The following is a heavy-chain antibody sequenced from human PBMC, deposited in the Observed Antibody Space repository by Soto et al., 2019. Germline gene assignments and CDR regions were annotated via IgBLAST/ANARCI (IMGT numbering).Heavy chain of an antibody. CDR2: IIPIYDSP. Sequence: QVHLVQSGTEVKKHGSSVKVSCKASGDTFNNYAISWVRQAPGQGLQWMGGIIPIYDSPSYAQGSHNRVTITADRSTSTALMELNGLTSEGTALYYCASSTFLSGVSCDFHLDFWGQGTLVTFSS. CDR3: ASSTFLSGVSCDFHLDF. CDR1: GDTFNNYA. J-gene: IGHJ4*02. V-gene: IGHV1-69*06. D-gene: IGHD3-3*01.